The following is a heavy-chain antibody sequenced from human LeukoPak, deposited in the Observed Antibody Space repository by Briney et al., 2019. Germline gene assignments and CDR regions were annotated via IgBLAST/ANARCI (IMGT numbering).Heavy chain of an antibody. D-gene: IGHD3-3*01. CDR3: ARVADDFWSGYWKEYWFDP. CDR1: GYTFTSYD. Sequence: ASVKVSCKASGYTFTSYDINWVRQATGQGLEWMGWMNPNSGNTGYAQKFQGRVTITRNTSISTAYMELSSLRSEDTAVYYCARVADDFWSGYWKEYWFDPWGQGTLVTVSS. V-gene: IGHV1-8*03. CDR2: MNPNSGNT. J-gene: IGHJ5*02.